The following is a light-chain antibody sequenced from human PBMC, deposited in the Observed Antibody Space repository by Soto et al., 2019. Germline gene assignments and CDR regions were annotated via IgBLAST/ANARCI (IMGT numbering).Light chain of an antibody. CDR3: QQRSNWPRST. J-gene: IGKJ5*01. Sequence: EIVLTQSPGTLSLSPGERATLSCRASQIVSSTYLAWFQQKAGQAPRLLIYGASTRATGIPDRFSGSGSGTDFTLTISSLEPEDFAVYYCQQRSNWPRSTFGQGTRLEIK. CDR2: GAS. V-gene: IGKV3D-20*02. CDR1: QIVSSTY.